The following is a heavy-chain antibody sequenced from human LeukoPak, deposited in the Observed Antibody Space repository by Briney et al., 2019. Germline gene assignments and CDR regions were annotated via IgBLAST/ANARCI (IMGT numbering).Heavy chain of an antibody. CDR2: ISPNSVGA. CDR3: AREVRSGCCDS. CDR1: GYTFTGYY. V-gene: IGHV1-2*02. Sequence: VASLKVSCKASGYTFTGYYMHWGRQAPGQRRGGMGGISPNSVGANYAQKFQGRVTMTRDTSVTTAYMERSRLRSDDTALYYCAREVRSGCCDSWGQGTRLGVSS. D-gene: IGHD6-19*01. J-gene: IGHJ4*02.